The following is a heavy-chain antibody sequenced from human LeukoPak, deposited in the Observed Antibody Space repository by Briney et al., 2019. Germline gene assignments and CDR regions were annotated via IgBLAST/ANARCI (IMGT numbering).Heavy chain of an antibody. V-gene: IGHV1-46*01. CDR1: GYTFTSYY. CDR3: ARQAVPAAISFADRYFDY. CDR2: INPSGGST. D-gene: IGHD2-2*02. Sequence: ASVKVSCKASGYTFTSYYMHWVRQAPGQGLEWMGIINPSGGSTSYAQKFQGRVTMTGDMSTSTVYMELSSLRSEDTAVYYCARQAVPAAISFADRYFDYWGQGTLVTVSS. J-gene: IGHJ4*02.